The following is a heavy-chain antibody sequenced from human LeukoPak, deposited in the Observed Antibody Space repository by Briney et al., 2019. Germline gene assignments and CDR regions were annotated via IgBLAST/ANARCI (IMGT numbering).Heavy chain of an antibody. V-gene: IGHV3-66*02. J-gene: IGHJ4*02. CDR1: GFTVSSNY. D-gene: IGHD3-3*01. Sequence: GGSLRLSCAASGFTVSSNYMSWVRQAPGKGLEWVSVIYSGGSTYYADSVKGRFTISRDNSKNTLYLQMNSLRAEDTAVYYCARDRPDLWSGYSFDYWGQGTLVTVSS. CDR3: ARDRPDLWSGYSFDY. CDR2: IYSGGST.